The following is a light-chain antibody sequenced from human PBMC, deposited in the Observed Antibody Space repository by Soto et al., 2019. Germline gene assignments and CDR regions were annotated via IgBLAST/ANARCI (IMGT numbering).Light chain of an antibody. Sequence: EIVLTQSPGTLSLSPGERATLSFSASQSIRSNYVAWYQQKPGQGPRLLIYGASSRATGIPDRFSGSGSGTDFTLIISRLEPEDFAMYYCQQYGSSPRTFGQGTKVDIK. CDR1: QSIRSNY. J-gene: IGKJ1*01. V-gene: IGKV3-20*01. CDR3: QQYGSSPRT. CDR2: GAS.